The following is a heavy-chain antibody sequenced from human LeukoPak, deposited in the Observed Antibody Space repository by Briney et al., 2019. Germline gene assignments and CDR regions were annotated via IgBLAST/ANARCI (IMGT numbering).Heavy chain of an antibody. CDR2: IYYTGST. CDR3: ARGYSFYAFDI. CDR1: GGSISKNY. J-gene: IGHJ3*02. V-gene: IGHV4-59*01. D-gene: IGHD2-21*01. Sequence: PSETLSLTCTVSGGSISKNYWRWIRQPPGKGLEWIGSIYYTGSTNYNPSLKSRVTILIDTSKNQFSLKLSSVTAADTAVYYCARGYSFYAFDIWGQGTVVTVSS.